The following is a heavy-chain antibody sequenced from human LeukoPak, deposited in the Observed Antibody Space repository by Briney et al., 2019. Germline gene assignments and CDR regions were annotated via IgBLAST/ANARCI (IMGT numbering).Heavy chain of an antibody. Sequence: SETLSLTCTVSGGSISSYYWSWIRQPPGKGLEWIGYIYYSGSTNYNPSLKSRVTISVDTSKNQFSLKLSSVTAADTAVYYCAGRDVVAKKYYFDYWGQGTLVTVSS. V-gene: IGHV4-59*12. CDR3: AGRDVVAKKYYFDY. CDR1: GGSISSYY. D-gene: IGHD2-15*01. J-gene: IGHJ4*02. CDR2: IYYSGST.